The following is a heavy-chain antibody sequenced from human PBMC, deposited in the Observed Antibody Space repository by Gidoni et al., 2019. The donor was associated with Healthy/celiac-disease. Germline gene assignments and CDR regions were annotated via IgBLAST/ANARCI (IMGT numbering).Heavy chain of an antibody. CDR3: ASHNTSIDYYGMDV. CDR2: IYYSGST. Sequence: QVQLQESGPGLVKPSETLSLTCTVSGGSISSYYWSWIRQPPGKGLEWVGYIYYSGSTNYNPSLKSRVTISVDTSKNQFSLKLSSVTAADTAVYYCASHNTSIDYYGMDVWGQGTTVTVSS. D-gene: IGHD1-1*01. J-gene: IGHJ6*02. V-gene: IGHV4-59*01. CDR1: GGSISSYY.